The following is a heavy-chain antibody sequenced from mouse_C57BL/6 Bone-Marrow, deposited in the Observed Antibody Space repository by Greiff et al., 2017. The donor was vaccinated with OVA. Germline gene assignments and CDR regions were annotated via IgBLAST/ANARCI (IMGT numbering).Heavy chain of an antibody. CDR1: GFSLTSYG. CDR2: IWSGGST. CDR3: ASDAAWFAY. J-gene: IGHJ3*01. V-gene: IGHV2-2*01. Sequence: VQLQQSGPGLVQPSQILSITCTVSGFSLTSYGVHWVRQSPGKGLEWLGVIWSGGSTDYNAAFISRMNISKDNSKSQVFFKMSSLQADDTDIYYCASDAAWFAYWGPGTLVTVSA.